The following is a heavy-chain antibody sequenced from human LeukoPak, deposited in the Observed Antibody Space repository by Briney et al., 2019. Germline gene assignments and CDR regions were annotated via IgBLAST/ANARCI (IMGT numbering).Heavy chain of an antibody. V-gene: IGHV4-39*01. Sequence: PSETLSLTCTVSGGSISSSSYSWGWIRQPPGKGLEWIGSIYYSGSTYYNPSLESRVTISVDTSKNQFSLKLSSVTAADTAVYYCARVVRITIFGVVPYYFDYWGQGTLVTVSS. CDR2: IYYSGST. CDR3: ARVVRITIFGVVPYYFDY. D-gene: IGHD3-3*01. J-gene: IGHJ4*02. CDR1: GGSISSSSYS.